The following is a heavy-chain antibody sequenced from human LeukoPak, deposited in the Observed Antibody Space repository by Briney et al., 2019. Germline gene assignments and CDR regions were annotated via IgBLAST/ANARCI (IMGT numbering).Heavy chain of an antibody. CDR1: GGTFSSYA. Sequence: SVKVSCKASGGTFSSYAISWVRQAPGQGLEWMGGIIPIFGTANYAQKFQGRVTITTDESTSTAYMELSSLRSEDTAAYYCAVKGWGDIVVVPAALDYWGQGTLVTVSS. CDR2: IIPIFGTA. J-gene: IGHJ4*02. V-gene: IGHV1-69*05. CDR3: AVKGWGDIVVVPAALDY. D-gene: IGHD2-2*01.